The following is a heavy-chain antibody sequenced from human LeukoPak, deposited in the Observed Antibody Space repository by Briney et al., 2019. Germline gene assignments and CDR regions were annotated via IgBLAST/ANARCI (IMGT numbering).Heavy chain of an antibody. D-gene: IGHD2-21*01. CDR3: ARDRGNCGGDCYPFDY. CDR2: IYTSGST. CDR1: GGSISSYY. Sequence: SETLSLTCTVSGGSISSYYWIWIRQPAGKGLEWIARIYTSGSTNYNPSLKSRVTTSVDTSKNQFSLKLSSVTAADTAVYYCARDRGNCGGDCYPFDYWGQGTLVTVSS. V-gene: IGHV4-4*07. J-gene: IGHJ4*02.